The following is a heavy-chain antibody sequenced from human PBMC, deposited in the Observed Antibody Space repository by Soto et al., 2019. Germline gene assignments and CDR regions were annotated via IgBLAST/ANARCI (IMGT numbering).Heavy chain of an antibody. J-gene: IGHJ4*01. CDR1: GFTFNSYT. CDR3: AKARCSGNSCYVPDY. Sequence: PGGSLRLSCAASGFTFNSYTMAWVRQAPGKGLEWVSFISGSGGSPSYADSVQGRFTISRDNSRNTLSLQMNSLRAEDTATCYCAKARCSGNSCYVPDYWGHGSLVTVSS. V-gene: IGHV3-23*01. D-gene: IGHD2-15*01. CDR2: ISGSGGSP.